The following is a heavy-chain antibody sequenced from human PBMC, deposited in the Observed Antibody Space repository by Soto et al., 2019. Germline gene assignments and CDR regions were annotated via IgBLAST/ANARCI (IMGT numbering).Heavy chain of an antibody. D-gene: IGHD3-3*01. CDR3: ARHLRFLETTYYYYYYMDV. CDR1: GGSISSSGYY. Sequence: SEIMSLTCTVSGGSISSSGYYWGWIRKPPGKGLEWIGSIYYSGSTYYNPSLKSRVTISVDTSKNQFSLKLSSVTAADTAVYYCARHLRFLETTYYYYYYMDVWGKGTTVPVSS. CDR2: IYYSGST. J-gene: IGHJ6*03. V-gene: IGHV4-39*01.